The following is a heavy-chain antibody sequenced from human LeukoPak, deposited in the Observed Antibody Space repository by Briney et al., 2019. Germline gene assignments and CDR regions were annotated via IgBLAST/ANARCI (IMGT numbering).Heavy chain of an antibody. D-gene: IGHD2-2*02. V-gene: IGHV3-30-3*01. CDR2: ISYDGGNK. J-gene: IGHJ5*02. Sequence: GRSLRLSCAASGFTFSSYAMHWVRQAPGKGLEWVAVISYDGGNKYYADSVKGRFTIFRDNSKNTLYLQMNSLRAEDTAVYYCARSRLATAILAHWGQGTLVTVSS. CDR3: ARSRLATAILAH. CDR1: GFTFSSYA.